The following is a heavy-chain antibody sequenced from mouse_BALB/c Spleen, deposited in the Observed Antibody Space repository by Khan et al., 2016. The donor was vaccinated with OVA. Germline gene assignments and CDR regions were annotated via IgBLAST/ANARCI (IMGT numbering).Heavy chain of an antibody. CDR1: GFSLTGYG. CDR3: ARAHYANYREAMDY. V-gene: IGHV2-6-7*01. D-gene: IGHD2-1*01. CDR2: IWGDGST. J-gene: IGHJ4*01. Sequence: QVQLKESGPGLVAPSQSLSITCTVSGFSLTGYGVNWVRQPPGKGLEWLGMIWGDGSTDYNSGIKSRLSITKDNSKSQVFLKMNSLQTDDTARYYCARAHYANYREAMDYWGQGNSVTVSS.